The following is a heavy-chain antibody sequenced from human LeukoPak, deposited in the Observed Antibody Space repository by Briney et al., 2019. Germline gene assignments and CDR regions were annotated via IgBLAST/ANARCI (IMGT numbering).Heavy chain of an antibody. D-gene: IGHD2/OR15-2a*01. V-gene: IGHV6-1*01. J-gene: IGHJ4*02. Sequence: SQTLSLTCAISGDSVSSNSAAWNWIRQSPSGGLEWLGRTYYRSKWYNDYAVSVKSRITFNPDRSENQVSLQMNSVTPEGTAVYYCARETTSLFDSWGQGTLVTVSS. CDR2: TYYRSKWYN. CDR3: ARETTSLFDS. CDR1: GDSVSSNSAA.